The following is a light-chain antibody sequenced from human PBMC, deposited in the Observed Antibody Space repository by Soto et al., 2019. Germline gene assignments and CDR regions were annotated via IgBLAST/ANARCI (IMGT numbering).Light chain of an antibody. V-gene: IGLV2-14*03. Sequence: QSVLTQPASVSGSPGQSITISCTGTSSDVGGYNYVSWYQQHPGKAPQLMIYDVSSRPSGVSHRFSGSKSGTTASLTISGLHAEDEDYYFCTSYTAITTTRVFGGGTQLTVL. CDR3: TSYTAITTTRV. CDR2: DVS. CDR1: SSDVGGYNY. J-gene: IGLJ2*01.